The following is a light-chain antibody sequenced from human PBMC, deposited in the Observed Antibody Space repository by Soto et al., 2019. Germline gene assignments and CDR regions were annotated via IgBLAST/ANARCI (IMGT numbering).Light chain of an antibody. V-gene: IGKV3D-20*01. J-gene: IGKJ1*01. CDR1: QSVSSSY. CDR2: GVS. CDR3: KQYGSSPWT. Sequence: EIVLTQSPATLSLSPVERATLSCGASQSVSSSYLAWYQQKPGLAPRLLIYGVSRRATGIPDRFSGSGSGTDFTLTIRRLEPEDFAVYYCKQYGSSPWTLGQGTKVEIK.